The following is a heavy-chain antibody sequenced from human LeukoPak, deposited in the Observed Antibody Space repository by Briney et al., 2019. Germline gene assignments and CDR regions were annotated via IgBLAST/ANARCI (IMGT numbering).Heavy chain of an antibody. V-gene: IGHV4-31*03. CDR3: ARVGIEAFDI. J-gene: IGHJ3*02. CDR1: GGSISSGGYY. CDR2: IYYSGST. Sequence: SETLSLTCTVSGGSISSGGYYWSWIRQHPGKGLEWIGHIYYSGSTYYNPSLKSRVTISVDTSKNQFSLKLSSVTAADTAVYYCARVGIEAFDIWGQGTMVTVSS.